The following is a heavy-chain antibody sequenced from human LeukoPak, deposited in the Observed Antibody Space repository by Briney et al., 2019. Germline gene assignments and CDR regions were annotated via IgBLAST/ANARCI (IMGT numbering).Heavy chain of an antibody. J-gene: IGHJ6*02. V-gene: IGHV3-64*01. CDR3: VRGYSFGPYGMDV. Sequence: PGGSLRLSCAASGFTFSCYAMHWVRQAPGKGLEYVSTISNNGGSTYYANSVKGRFTISRDNSKNTLYLQMSSLRAEDTAVYFCVRGYSFGPYGMDVWGQGTTVTVSS. D-gene: IGHD2-15*01. CDR1: GFTFSCYA. CDR2: ISNNGGST.